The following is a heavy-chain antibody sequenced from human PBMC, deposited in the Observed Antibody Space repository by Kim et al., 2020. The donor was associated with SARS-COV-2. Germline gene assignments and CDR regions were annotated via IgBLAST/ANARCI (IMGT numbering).Heavy chain of an antibody. CDR2: IVVGTGYT. CDR3: AAYYDYERRTEGGFDY. D-gene: IGHD3-22*01. J-gene: IGHJ4*02. Sequence: SVKVSCKASGFPFITSAVQWVRQARGQRLEWIGWIVVGTGYTKAAQKFEERVTFIRDMSTGTAYMDLGSLRSEDSALYFCAAYYDYERRTEGGFDYWGQ. CDR1: GFPFITSA. V-gene: IGHV1-58*01.